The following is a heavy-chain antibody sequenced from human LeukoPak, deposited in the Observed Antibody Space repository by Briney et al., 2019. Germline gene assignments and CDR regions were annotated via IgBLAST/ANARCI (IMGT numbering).Heavy chain of an antibody. CDR2: INSSGGST. CDR3: ARAGDYYDSSGYWDYFDY. V-gene: IGHV1-46*01. D-gene: IGHD3-22*01. Sequence: ASVKVSCKASGYTFTSYYMHWVRQAPGQGLEWMGIINSSGGSTSYAQKFQGRVTMTRDTSTSTVYMELSSLRSEDTAVYYCARAGDYYDSSGYWDYFDYWGQGTLVTVSS. CDR1: GYTFTSYY. J-gene: IGHJ4*02.